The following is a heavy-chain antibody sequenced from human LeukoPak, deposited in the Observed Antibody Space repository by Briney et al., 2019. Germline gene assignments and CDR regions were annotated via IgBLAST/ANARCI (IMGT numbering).Heavy chain of an antibody. CDR3: AKEFSFARAFDY. Sequence: GGSLRLSCAASGFTFSSFSMPWVRQAPGKGLEWVSAISGSGGSTYYADSVKGRFTISRDNSKNTLYLQMNSLRAEDTAVYYCAKEFSFARAFDYWGQGTLVTVSS. V-gene: IGHV3-23*01. CDR1: GFTFSSFS. J-gene: IGHJ4*02. CDR2: ISGSGGST. D-gene: IGHD2-15*01.